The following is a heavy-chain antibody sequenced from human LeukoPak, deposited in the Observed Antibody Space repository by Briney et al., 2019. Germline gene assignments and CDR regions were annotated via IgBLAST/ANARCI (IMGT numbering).Heavy chain of an antibody. Sequence: SETLSLTCTVSGGSISSYYWSWIRQPPGKGPEWIGYIYYSGSTNYSPSLKSRVTISVDTSKNQFSLKLSSVTAADTAVYYCARGHWYFDLWGRGTLVTVSS. CDR3: ARGHWYFDL. CDR1: GGSISSYY. J-gene: IGHJ2*01. V-gene: IGHV4-59*01. CDR2: IYYSGST.